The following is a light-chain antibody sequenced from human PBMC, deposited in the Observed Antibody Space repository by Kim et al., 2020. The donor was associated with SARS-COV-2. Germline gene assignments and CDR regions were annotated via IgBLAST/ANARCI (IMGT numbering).Light chain of an antibody. CDR2: EVS. CDR1: QSRRHSDGKAY. J-gene: IGKJ2*03. Sequence: QPASMSCKSSQSRRHSDGKAYLFWYMQKPGQPPHRLIYEVSNRFSGVPDRISGSGSGTDFTLRISRVEAEDAGVYYCMQSMQLPYSFGQGTKLEI. V-gene: IGKV2D-29*01. CDR3: MQSMQLPYS.